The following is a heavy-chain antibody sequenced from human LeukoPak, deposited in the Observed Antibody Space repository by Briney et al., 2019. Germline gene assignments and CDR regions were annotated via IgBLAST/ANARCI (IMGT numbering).Heavy chain of an antibody. Sequence: SETLSLTCTVSGGSISSSSYYWGWIRQPPGKGLEWIGSIYYSGSTYYNPSLKSRLTISVDTSKNQFSLKLSSVTAADTAVYYCASFGYSSSWYAFDYWGQGTLVTVSS. V-gene: IGHV4-39*01. CDR3: ASFGYSSSWYAFDY. CDR1: GGSISSSSYY. CDR2: IYYSGST. J-gene: IGHJ4*02. D-gene: IGHD6-13*01.